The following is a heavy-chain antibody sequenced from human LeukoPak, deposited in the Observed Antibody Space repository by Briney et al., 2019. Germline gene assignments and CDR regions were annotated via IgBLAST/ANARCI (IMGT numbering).Heavy chain of an antibody. Sequence: GGSLRLSCAASGFTFSSYAMHWVRQAPGKGLEWVAVISYDGSNKYYADSVKGRFTISRDNSKNTLYLQMNSLRAEDTAVYYCAKEFGESEYYYYGMDVWGQGTTVTVSS. CDR1: GFTFSSYA. J-gene: IGHJ6*02. CDR2: ISYDGSNK. V-gene: IGHV3-30*04. D-gene: IGHD3-10*01. CDR3: AKEFGESEYYYYGMDV.